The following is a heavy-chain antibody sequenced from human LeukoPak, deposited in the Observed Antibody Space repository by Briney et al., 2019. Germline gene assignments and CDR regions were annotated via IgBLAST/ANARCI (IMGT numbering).Heavy chain of an antibody. J-gene: IGHJ4*02. CDR2: IYYSGST. D-gene: IGHD3-3*01. Sequence: PSETLSLTCTVSGGSISSHYWSWIRQPPGKGLEWIGYIYYSGSTNYNPSLKSRVTISVDTSKNQFSLKLSSVTAADTAVYYCARGVRFLEWLSEFDYWGQGTLVTVSS. CDR3: ARGVRFLEWLSEFDY. V-gene: IGHV4-59*11. CDR1: GGSISSHY.